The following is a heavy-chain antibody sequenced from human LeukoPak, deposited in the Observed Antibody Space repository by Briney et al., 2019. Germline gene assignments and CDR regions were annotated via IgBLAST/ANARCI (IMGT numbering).Heavy chain of an antibody. J-gene: IGHJ6*03. D-gene: IGHD2-2*03. CDR3: ATGYCSSTSCYPGPYYYYYMDV. Sequence: ASVKVSCKASGGTFSSYAISWVRQAPGQGLEWVGWISAKNGSTYYAQSLQGRVTMTTDTSTSTAYMELRSLRSDDTAVYYCATGYCSSTSCYPGPYYYYYMDVWGKGTTVTVSS. CDR1: GGTFSSYA. CDR2: ISAKNGST. V-gene: IGHV1-18*01.